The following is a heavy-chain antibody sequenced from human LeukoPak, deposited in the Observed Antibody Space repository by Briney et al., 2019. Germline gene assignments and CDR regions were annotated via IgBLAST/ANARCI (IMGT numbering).Heavy chain of an antibody. D-gene: IGHD3-22*01. J-gene: IGHJ4*02. Sequence: PGGTLRLSCAASGFTFSSYGMTWVRQAPGKGLEWVSTISGSGGSTYYADSVKGRFTVSRDNSKNTLFMQMNSLRTEDTAVYYCVSYYWDYWGQGTLVTVSS. CDR3: VSYYWDY. CDR2: ISGSGGST. V-gene: IGHV3-23*01. CDR1: GFTFSSYG.